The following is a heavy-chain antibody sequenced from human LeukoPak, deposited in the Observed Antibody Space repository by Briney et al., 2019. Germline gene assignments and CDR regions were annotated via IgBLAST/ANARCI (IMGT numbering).Heavy chain of an antibody. CDR2: ISGSGGGT. J-gene: IGHJ4*02. Sequence: GGSLRLSCAASGFTFSSYAMSWVRQAPGKGLEWVSAISGSGGGTYYADSVKGRFTISRDNSKNTLYLQMNSLRAEDTAVYYCAKDTDLAVAGQSFDYWGQGTLVTVSS. CDR1: GFTFSSYA. D-gene: IGHD6-19*01. V-gene: IGHV3-23*01. CDR3: AKDTDLAVAGQSFDY.